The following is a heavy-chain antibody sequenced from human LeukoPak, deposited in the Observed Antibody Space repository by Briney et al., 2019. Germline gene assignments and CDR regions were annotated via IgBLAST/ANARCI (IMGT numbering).Heavy chain of an antibody. CDR1: GGTFSSYT. CDR2: IIPIFGTA. Sequence: ASVKVSCKASGGTFSSYTISWVRQAPGQGLEWMGGIIPIFGTANYAQKFQGRVTITADKSTSTAYMELSSLRSEDTAVYYCAREKYSSGWYDELDYYYMDVWGKGTTVTVSS. CDR3: AREKYSSGWYDELDYYYMDV. J-gene: IGHJ6*03. D-gene: IGHD6-19*01. V-gene: IGHV1-69*06.